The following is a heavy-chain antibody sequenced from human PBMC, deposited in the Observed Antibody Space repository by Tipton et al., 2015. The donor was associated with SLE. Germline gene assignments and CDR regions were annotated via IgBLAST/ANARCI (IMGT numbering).Heavy chain of an antibody. D-gene: IGHD6-13*01. CDR2: IYHSGRT. V-gene: IGHV4-59*04. CDR1: GGSISSYY. CDR3: ARLHSSSWTTDC. Sequence: TLSLTCTVSGGSISSYYWSWIRQSPGKGLEWIGSIYHSGRTYYDPSLESRVTMSVDTSKNQFSLEVSSVTAADTAVYYCARLHSSSWTTDCWGQGTLVTVSS. J-gene: IGHJ4*02.